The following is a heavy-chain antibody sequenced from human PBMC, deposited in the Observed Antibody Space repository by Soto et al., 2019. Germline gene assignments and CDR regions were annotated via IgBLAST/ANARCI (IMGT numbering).Heavy chain of an antibody. CDR1: GYTFTSYD. V-gene: IGHV1-8*01. D-gene: IGHD6-13*01. J-gene: IGHJ6*02. CDR2: MNPNSGNT. Sequence: GASVKVSCKASGYTFTSYDINWVRQATGQRLEWMGWMNPNSGNTGYAQKFQGRVTMTRNTSISTAYMELSSLRSEDTAVYYCARWYSSSWYFNYYYGMDVWGQGTTVTVSS. CDR3: ARWYSSSWYFNYYYGMDV.